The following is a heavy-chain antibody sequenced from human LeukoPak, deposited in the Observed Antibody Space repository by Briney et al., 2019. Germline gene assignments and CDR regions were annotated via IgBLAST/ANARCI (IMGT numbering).Heavy chain of an antibody. V-gene: IGHV4-59*08. CDR2: IYYSGST. CDR1: GGSISSYY. J-gene: IGHJ4*02. D-gene: IGHD3-22*01. Sequence: PSETLSLTCTVSGGSISSYYWSWIRQPPGKGLEWIGYIYYSGSTNYNPSLKSRVTISVDTSKNQFSLKLSSVTAADTAVYYCARHVGSGYYLDYWGQGTRVTVSS. CDR3: ARHVGSGYYLDY.